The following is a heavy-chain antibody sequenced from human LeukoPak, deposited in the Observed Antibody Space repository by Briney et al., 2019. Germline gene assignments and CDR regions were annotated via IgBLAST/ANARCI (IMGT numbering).Heavy chain of an antibody. CDR3: ARDRSLSGTYYNLIADDTLDI. Sequence: SETLSLTCTVSGASISGYYWSWIRQPPGKGLEWIGYIYYTGSTNYNPSLKSRVTMSVDASKNQFSLKLTSVTAADTAVYYCARDRSLSGTYYNLIADDTLDIWGQGTLVTVSS. CDR2: IYYTGST. V-gene: IGHV4-59*01. D-gene: IGHD3-10*01. J-gene: IGHJ3*02. CDR1: GASISGYY.